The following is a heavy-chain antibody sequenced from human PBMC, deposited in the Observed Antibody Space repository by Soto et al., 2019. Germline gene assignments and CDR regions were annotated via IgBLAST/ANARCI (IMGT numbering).Heavy chain of an antibody. J-gene: IGHJ6*02. Sequence: QVQLVQSGAEVKKPGASVKVSCKASGYTFTSYDINWVRQATGQGLEWMGWRNPNSGNTGYAQKFQGRVTMTRNTSLTTAYLELSSLRSEDTAVYYCAREMTTRGMAVWGQGTTVTVSS. CDR1: GYTFTSYD. CDR2: RNPNSGNT. D-gene: IGHD1-1*01. CDR3: AREMTTRGMAV. V-gene: IGHV1-8*01.